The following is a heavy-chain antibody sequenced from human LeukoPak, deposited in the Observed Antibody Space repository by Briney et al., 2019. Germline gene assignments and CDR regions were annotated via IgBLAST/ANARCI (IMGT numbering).Heavy chain of an antibody. Sequence: ASVNVSCKASGYTFTGSYMHWVRQPPGQGLEWMGWINPNSGDTSYAQNFQGRVTMTTDTSISTAYMELGRLTSDDTALYYCARSPTTSIFDYWGKGTLVSVSS. CDR3: ARSPTTSIFDY. CDR1: GYTFTGSY. D-gene: IGHD1-26*01. J-gene: IGHJ4*02. CDR2: INPNSGDT. V-gene: IGHV1-2*02.